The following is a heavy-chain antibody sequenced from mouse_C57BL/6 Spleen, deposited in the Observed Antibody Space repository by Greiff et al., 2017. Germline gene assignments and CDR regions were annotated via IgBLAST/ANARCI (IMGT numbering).Heavy chain of an antibody. CDR3: ARGEDDGYYKRVWFAY. CDR1: GYTFTSYW. D-gene: IGHD2-3*01. CDR2: VDPNSGST. J-gene: IGHJ3*01. Sequence: VQLQQPGAELVKPGASVKLSCKASGYTFTSYWMHWVKQRPGQGGEGMGRVDPNSGSTNYNEKFKSKATLTVDKSSSTAYMQLSSLTSEDSAVYYCARGEDDGYYKRVWFAYWGQGTLVTVSA. V-gene: IGHV1-64*01.